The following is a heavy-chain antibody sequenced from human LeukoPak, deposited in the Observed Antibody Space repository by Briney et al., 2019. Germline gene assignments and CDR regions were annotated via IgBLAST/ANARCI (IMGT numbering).Heavy chain of an antibody. CDR2: ISSSSSYI. D-gene: IGHD6-19*01. V-gene: IGHV3-21*01. CDR1: GFTFSSYS. Sequence: GGSLRLSCAASGFTFSSYSMNWVRQAPGKGLEWVSSISSSSSYIYYADSVKGRFTISRDNAKNSLYLQMNSLRAEDTAVYYCASPIAVAGRRAFDIWGQGTMVTVSS. CDR3: ASPIAVAGRRAFDI. J-gene: IGHJ3*02.